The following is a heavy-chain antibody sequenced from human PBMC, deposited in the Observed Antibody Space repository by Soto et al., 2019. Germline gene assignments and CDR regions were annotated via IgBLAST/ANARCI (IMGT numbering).Heavy chain of an antibody. V-gene: IGHV3-15*01. CDR1: GITFRNAC. CDR3: TTDSADIVVVPATFGMDV. J-gene: IGHJ6*02. CDR2: IKSITDGGTT. Sequence: PGGSLSLSCAASGITFRNACMTWGRQAPWRWLEWVGRIKSITDGGTTDYAAPVKGRFTISRDDSKDTLYLQMNNMRTEDTAVYHCTTDSADIVVVPATFGMDVWGQGTTVTVS. D-gene: IGHD2-2*01.